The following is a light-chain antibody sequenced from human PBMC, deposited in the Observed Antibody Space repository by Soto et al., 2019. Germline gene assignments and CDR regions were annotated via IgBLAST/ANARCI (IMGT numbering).Light chain of an antibody. J-gene: IGKJ3*01. CDR3: QNYHNWPPFT. Sequence: EIVLTQSPATLSLSPGASAPLSRRASQSVSSYLAWYQQKPGQAPRLLIYDASNRATGIPARFSGSGSGTDFTLTIRSLQSEDLAIYYCQNYHNWPPFTVGTGNKVDIK. V-gene: IGKV3-11*01. CDR1: QSVSSY. CDR2: DAS.